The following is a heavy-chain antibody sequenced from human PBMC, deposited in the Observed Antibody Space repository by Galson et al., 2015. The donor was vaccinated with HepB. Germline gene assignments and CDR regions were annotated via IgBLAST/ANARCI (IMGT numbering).Heavy chain of an antibody. CDR3: ATLQHYYGSGSYVLPDY. CDR1: GGSVSNHGYY. CDR2: IYYSGST. J-gene: IGHJ4*02. V-gene: IGHV4-39*01. Sequence: ETLSLTCTVSGGSVSNHGYYWSWIRQPPGKGLEWIGSIYYSGSTYYNPSLKSRVTISVDTSKNQFSLKLSSVTAADTAVYYCATLQHYYGSGSYVLPDYWGQGTLVTVSS. D-gene: IGHD3-10*01.